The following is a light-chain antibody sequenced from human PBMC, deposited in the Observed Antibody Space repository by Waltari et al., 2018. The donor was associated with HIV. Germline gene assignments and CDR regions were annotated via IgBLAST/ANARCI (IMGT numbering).Light chain of an antibody. CDR1: RSNVGTTT. Sequence: QSVLTQPPSASGTPGQTVTISCSGRRSNVGTTTVNWYQQLPGTAPKRLIYSNNQRPSGVPDRFSGSKSGTSASLAISGLQSGDEADYYCAAWDDSLNGVVFGGGTKLTGL. J-gene: IGLJ2*01. CDR2: SNN. V-gene: IGLV1-44*01. CDR3: AAWDDSLNGVV.